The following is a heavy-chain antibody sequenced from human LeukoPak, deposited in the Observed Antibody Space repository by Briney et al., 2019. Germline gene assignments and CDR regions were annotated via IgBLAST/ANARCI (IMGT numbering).Heavy chain of an antibody. D-gene: IGHD2-8*01. CDR2: IKPDGSDK. Sequence: GGSLRLSCGASGFTFSVYWMSWVRQAPGKGLEWVANIKPDGSDKYYVDSVKGRFTISRDNANNSLSLQMNTLRAEDTAVYYCAKTFRANFFDSWGQGTLVTVSS. J-gene: IGHJ4*02. CDR1: GFTFSVYW. CDR3: AKTFRANFFDS. V-gene: IGHV3-7*01.